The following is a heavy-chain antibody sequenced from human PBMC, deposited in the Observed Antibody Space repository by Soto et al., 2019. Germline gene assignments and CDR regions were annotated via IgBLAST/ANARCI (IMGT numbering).Heavy chain of an antibody. CDR1: GFTFSSYA. D-gene: IGHD3-3*01. Sequence: LRLSCAASGFTFSSYAMSWVRQAPGKGLEWVSAISGSGGSTYYADSVKGRFTISRDNSKNTLYLQMSSLRAEDTAVYYCAKSGDYYDFGSGYYRWGNALYIWRQGTMCTVSS. CDR3: AKSGDYYDFGSGYYRWGNALYI. CDR2: ISGSGGST. J-gene: IGHJ3*02. V-gene: IGHV3-23*01.